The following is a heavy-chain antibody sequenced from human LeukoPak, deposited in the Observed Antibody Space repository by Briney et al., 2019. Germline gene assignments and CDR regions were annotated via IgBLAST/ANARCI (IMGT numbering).Heavy chain of an antibody. CDR3: ARVPRSGYLYYFDY. CDR1: GFTFSSYG. D-gene: IGHD3-3*01. CDR2: ISYDGSNK. Sequence: PAGGSLRLSCAASGFTFSSYGMHWVRQAPGKGLEWVAVISYDGSNKYYADSVKGRFTISRDNSKNTLYLQMNSLRAEDTAVYYCARVPRSGYLYYFDYWGQGTLVTVSS. J-gene: IGHJ4*02. V-gene: IGHV3-30*03.